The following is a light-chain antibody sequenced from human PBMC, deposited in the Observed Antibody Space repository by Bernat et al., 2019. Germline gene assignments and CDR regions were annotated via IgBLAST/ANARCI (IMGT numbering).Light chain of an antibody. V-gene: IGKV2-28*01. CDR1: QSLLHSNGYNY. CDR2: LGS. Sequence: DIVMTQSPLSLPVTPGEPASISCSSSQSLLHSNGYNYLDWYLQKPGQSPQLLIYLGSNRASGVPDRFSGRGSGTDFTLKISRVEAADVGVYYCMQALQTPRTFGQGTKLESK. J-gene: IGKJ2*01. CDR3: MQALQTPRT.